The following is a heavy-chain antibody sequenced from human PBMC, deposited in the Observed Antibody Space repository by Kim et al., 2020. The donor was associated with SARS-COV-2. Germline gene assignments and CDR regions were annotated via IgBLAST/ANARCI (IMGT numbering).Heavy chain of an antibody. J-gene: IGHJ4*02. V-gene: IGHV3-23*01. CDR3: ARESSRRADY. Sequence: STLYADSVKGRFTIPRDNSRNTLFLQLNSLRAEDTALYYCARESSRRADYWGQGTLVTVSS. D-gene: IGHD2-2*01. CDR2: ST.